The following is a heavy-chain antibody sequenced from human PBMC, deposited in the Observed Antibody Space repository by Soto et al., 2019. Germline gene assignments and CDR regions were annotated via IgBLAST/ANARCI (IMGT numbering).Heavy chain of an antibody. Sequence: GESLKISCKGSGYNFAGYWIAWVRKMPGKGLALMGIIYPSDSDTRYRPSFQGQVTISADKSISSAYLQWSSLRASDTAMYYCARGGVSTRTFDYWGQGTPVTVSS. CDR2: IYPSDSDT. J-gene: IGHJ4*02. V-gene: IGHV5-51*01. CDR3: ARGGVSTRTFDY. CDR1: GYNFAGYW. D-gene: IGHD3-3*01.